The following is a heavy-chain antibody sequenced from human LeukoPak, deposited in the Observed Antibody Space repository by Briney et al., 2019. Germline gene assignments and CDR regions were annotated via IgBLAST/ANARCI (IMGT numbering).Heavy chain of an antibody. V-gene: IGHV1-2*02. CDR1: GYTFTGYY. J-gene: IGHJ6*02. D-gene: IGHD3-9*01. CDR2: INPNSGGT. Sequence: GASVTLSFTASGYTFTGYYMHWVRHAPGQGLEWVGWINPNSGGTNYAQKFQGRVTMTRDTSISTAYMELSRLRSDDTAVYYCARVSVPSGYYWYYYGMDVWGQGTTVTVSS. CDR3: ARVSVPSGYYWYYYGMDV.